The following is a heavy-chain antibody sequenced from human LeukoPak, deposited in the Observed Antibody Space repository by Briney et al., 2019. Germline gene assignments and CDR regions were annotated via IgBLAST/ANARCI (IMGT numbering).Heavy chain of an antibody. J-gene: IGHJ3*02. CDR2: IYYSGST. CDR3: ASTRKHAFDI. V-gene: IGHV4-59*01. CDR1: GGSISSYY. Sequence: SETLSLTCTVSGGSISSYYWSWIRQPPGKGLEWIGYIYYSGSTNYNPSLESRVTISVDTSKNQFSLKLSSVTAADTAVYYCASTRKHAFDIWGQGTMVTVSS.